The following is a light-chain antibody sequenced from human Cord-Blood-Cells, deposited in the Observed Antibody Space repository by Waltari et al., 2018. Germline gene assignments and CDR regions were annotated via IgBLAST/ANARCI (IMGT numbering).Light chain of an antibody. CDR3: CSYAGSYTWV. J-gene: IGLJ3*02. V-gene: IGLV2-11*01. CDR2: DFS. Sequence: QSALTQPRSVSGSPGQSVTIPCTGTSSDGGGDNYGSWYQQPPGKAPKLMIYDFSKRPSGVPDRFSGSKSGNTASLTISGLQAEDEADYYCCSYAGSYTWVFGGGTKLTVL. CDR1: SSDGGGDNY.